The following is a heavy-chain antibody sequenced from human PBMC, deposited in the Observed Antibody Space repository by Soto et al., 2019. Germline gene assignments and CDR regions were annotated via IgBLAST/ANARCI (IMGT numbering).Heavy chain of an antibody. Sequence: QVQLQESGPGLVQPSQTLSLTCTVSGASISSGGFYWSWIRQFPGKGLEWIGYIDYRGRTFYNPSLKSRATISRDTSKGQFSLNVNSVTAADTAVFYCARVSAAGTRWFDSWGQGTLVTVSS. D-gene: IGHD6-13*01. CDR2: IDYRGRT. J-gene: IGHJ5*01. CDR3: ARVSAAGTRWFDS. V-gene: IGHV4-31*03. CDR1: GASISSGGFY.